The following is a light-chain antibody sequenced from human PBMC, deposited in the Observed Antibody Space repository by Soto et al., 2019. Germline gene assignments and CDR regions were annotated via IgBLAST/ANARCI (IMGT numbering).Light chain of an antibody. CDR2: EVS. CDR1: STDVGGYNY. CDR3: SSYTSSSNLV. J-gene: IGLJ1*01. Sequence: QSVLTQPASVSGSPGQSITISCTGTSTDVGGYNYVSWYQQHPGKAPKLMISEVSNRPSGVSNRFSGSKSGNTASLTISGLQAEDEADYYCSSYTSSSNLVLGHGTKVTVL. V-gene: IGLV2-14*01.